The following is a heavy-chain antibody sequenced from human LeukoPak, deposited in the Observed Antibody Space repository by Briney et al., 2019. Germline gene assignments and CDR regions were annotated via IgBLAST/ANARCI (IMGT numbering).Heavy chain of an antibody. CDR2: ISSSGTTT. V-gene: IGHV3-11*01. Sequence: PGGSLRLSCAASGFTLSDYYMSWIRQAPGKGLEWVSYISSSGTTTSYADSVKGRFTISRDNAKNSLYLQMNSLRAEDTAVYYCARVRGDYWIPGYYFDYWGQGTLVTVSS. CDR3: ARVRGDYWIPGYYFDY. CDR1: GFTLSDYY. D-gene: IGHD4-17*01. J-gene: IGHJ4*02.